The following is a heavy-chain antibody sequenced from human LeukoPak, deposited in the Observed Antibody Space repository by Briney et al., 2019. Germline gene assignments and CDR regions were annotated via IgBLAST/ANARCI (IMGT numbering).Heavy chain of an antibody. D-gene: IGHD6-6*01. V-gene: IGHV1-69*04. Sequence: SVKVSCKASGYTFTGYYVHWVRQAPGQGLEWMGRIIPILGIANYAQKFQGRVTITTDESTSTAYMELSSLRSEDTAVYYCARGPFGQLVDNWFDPWGQGTLVTVSS. J-gene: IGHJ5*02. CDR3: ARGPFGQLVDNWFDP. CDR2: IIPILGIA. CDR1: GYTFTGYY.